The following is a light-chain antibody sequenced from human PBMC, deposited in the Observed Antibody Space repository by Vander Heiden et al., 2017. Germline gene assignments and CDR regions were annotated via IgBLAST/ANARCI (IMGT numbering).Light chain of an antibody. CDR1: QDISSW. Sequence: DIQMTQSPSSVSASIGDRVTITCRASQDISSWLAWYQFKPGKAPKLLIYATSTLQSGVPSRLSGTRSGTDFTLTMTSLQPEDITTYYCQQSTSFGLTFGGGTKV. CDR3: QQSTSFGLT. CDR2: ATS. V-gene: IGKV1-12*01. J-gene: IGKJ4*01.